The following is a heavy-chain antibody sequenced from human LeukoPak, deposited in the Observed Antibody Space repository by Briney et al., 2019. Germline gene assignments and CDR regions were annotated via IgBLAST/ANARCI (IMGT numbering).Heavy chain of an antibody. Sequence: GGSLRLSCAASGFTFSSYTMSWVRQAPGKGLEWVSAISGSGGSTYYADSVKGRFTISRDNPKNTLYLQMNSLRAEDTAVYYCAKVGSGSGQYWGQGTLVTVSS. CDR3: AKVGSGSGQY. CDR2: ISGSGGST. V-gene: IGHV3-23*01. CDR1: GFTFSSYT. J-gene: IGHJ4*02. D-gene: IGHD3-3*01.